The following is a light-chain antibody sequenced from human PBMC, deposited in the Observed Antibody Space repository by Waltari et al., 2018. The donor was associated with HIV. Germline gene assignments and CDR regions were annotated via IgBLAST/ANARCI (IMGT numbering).Light chain of an antibody. Sequence: EIVLTQSPATLSLSPGDRATLSCRASESVSTYLDWYQQKPGQAPRLLIYDASNRATGIPARFSGSGSGTDFTLTISSLEPEDFAVYYCQQRSNWPPRTFGQGTKVEIK. J-gene: IGKJ1*01. CDR3: QQRSNWPPRT. CDR2: DAS. CDR1: ESVSTY. V-gene: IGKV3-11*01.